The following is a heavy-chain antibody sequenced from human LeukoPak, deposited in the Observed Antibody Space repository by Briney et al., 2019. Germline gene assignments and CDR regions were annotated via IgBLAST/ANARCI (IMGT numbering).Heavy chain of an antibody. D-gene: IGHD1-1*01. CDR2: IYYSGST. J-gene: IGHJ4*02. Sequence: SETLSLTCTVSGGSISSYYWSWIRQPPGKGLEWIGYIYYSGSTNYNPSLKSRVTISVDTSKNQFSLKLSSVTAADTAVYYCARDRYAGPGVFDYWGQGTLVTVSS. CDR3: ARDRYAGPGVFDY. V-gene: IGHV4-59*01. CDR1: GGSISSYY.